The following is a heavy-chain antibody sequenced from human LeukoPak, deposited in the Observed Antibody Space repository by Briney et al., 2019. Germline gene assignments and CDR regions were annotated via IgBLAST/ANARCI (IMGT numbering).Heavy chain of an antibody. J-gene: IGHJ5*02. CDR1: GYKFTSYW. Sequence: GESLKISCKVSGYKFTSYWIGWVRQMPGTGPEWMGIIYPGDSDTRYSPSFQGQVTISADKSISTAYLQWSSLKASDTAMYYCARRPAAYNWFDPWGQGTLVTVSS. V-gene: IGHV5-51*01. CDR2: IYPGDSDT. D-gene: IGHD2-2*01. CDR3: ARRPAAYNWFDP.